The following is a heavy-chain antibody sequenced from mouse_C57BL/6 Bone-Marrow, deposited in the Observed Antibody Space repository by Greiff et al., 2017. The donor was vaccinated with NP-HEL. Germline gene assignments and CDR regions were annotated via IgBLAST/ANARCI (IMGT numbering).Heavy chain of an antibody. CDR2: ISSGGDYI. V-gene: IGHV5-9-1*02. CDR3: TREGGLGPFAY. Sequence: DVQLVESGEGLVKPGGSLKLSCAASGFTFSSYAMSWVRQTPEKRLEWVAYISSGGDYIYYADTVKGRFTISRDNARNTLYLQMSSLKSEDTAMYYCTREGGLGPFAYWGQGTLVTVSA. J-gene: IGHJ3*01. D-gene: IGHD4-1*01. CDR1: GFTFSSYA.